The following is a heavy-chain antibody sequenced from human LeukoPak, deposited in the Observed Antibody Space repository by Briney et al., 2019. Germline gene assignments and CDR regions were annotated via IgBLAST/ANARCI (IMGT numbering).Heavy chain of an antibody. CDR1: GFTFDDYA. D-gene: IGHD6-13*01. V-gene: IGHV3-9*01. CDR3: ARVLGAAGTVFDY. CDR2: ISWNSGSI. Sequence: GRSLRLSCAASGFTFDDYAMHWVRHAPGKGLEWVSGISWNSGSIGYADSVKGRFTISRDNAKNSLYLQMNSLRAEDTALYYCARVLGAAGTVFDYWGQGTLVTVSS. J-gene: IGHJ4*02.